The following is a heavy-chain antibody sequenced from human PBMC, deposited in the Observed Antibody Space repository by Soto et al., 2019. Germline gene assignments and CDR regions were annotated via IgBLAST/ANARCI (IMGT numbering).Heavy chain of an antibody. CDR2: TSPSSGGT. CDR1: GYTFTTYD. CDR3: ARDFGSSSGWFDP. D-gene: IGHD6-6*01. Sequence: QVQLVQSGAEVKKSGASVKVSCKASGYTFTTYDLNWVRQVTGQGLEWLGWTSPSSGGTGFAQKFQGRITMTRNTSISTAYMELSDLRSEDTAVYYCARDFGSSSGWFDPWGQGTLVTVSS. V-gene: IGHV1-8*01. J-gene: IGHJ5*02.